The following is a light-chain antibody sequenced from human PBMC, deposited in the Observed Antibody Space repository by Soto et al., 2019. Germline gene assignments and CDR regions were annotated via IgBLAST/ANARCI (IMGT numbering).Light chain of an antibody. J-gene: IGKJ5*01. CDR3: QQRSNWPPIT. V-gene: IGKV3-11*01. CDR1: QSVGTY. CDR2: DAS. Sequence: EIVLTQSPATLSLSPGEIATLSCRASQSVGTYLAWYQQKAGQPPRLLLYDASNRATGIPATFSGSGSGTDFTLTISSLEPEDFAIYYCQQRSNWPPITFGQGTRLEIK.